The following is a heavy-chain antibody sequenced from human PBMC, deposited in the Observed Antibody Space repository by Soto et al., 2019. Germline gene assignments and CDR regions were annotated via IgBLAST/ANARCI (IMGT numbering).Heavy chain of an antibody. V-gene: IGHV1-46*01. D-gene: IGHD2-8*01. CDR2: VTPSDGSP. CDR3: ARARMHQAPYFFDY. CDR1: EYTFTSYY. J-gene: IGHJ4*02. Sequence: QVHLVQSGAEVKKPGVSVKVSCEASEYTFTSYYIHWVRQAPGQGFEWMGIVTPSDGSPTYAPKFQGRVTMTTDTSTSTVYMELSSLRSEDTAVYYCARARMHQAPYFFDYWGQGTLVTVSS.